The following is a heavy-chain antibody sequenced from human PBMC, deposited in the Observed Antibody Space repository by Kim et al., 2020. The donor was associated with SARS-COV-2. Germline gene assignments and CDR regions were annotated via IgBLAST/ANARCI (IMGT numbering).Heavy chain of an antibody. CDR3: ARQPAYYYCGMDV. Sequence: SETLSLTCAVYGGSFSGYYWSWIRQPPGKGLEWIGEINHSGSTNYNPSLKSRVTISVDTSKNQFSLKLSSVTAADTAVYYCARQPAYYYCGMDVWGQGTTVTVSS. CDR2: INHSGST. CDR1: GGSFSGYY. V-gene: IGHV4-34*01. J-gene: IGHJ6*02.